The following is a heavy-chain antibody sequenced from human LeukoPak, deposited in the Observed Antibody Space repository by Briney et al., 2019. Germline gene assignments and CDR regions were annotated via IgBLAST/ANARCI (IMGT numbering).Heavy chain of an antibody. J-gene: IGHJ4*02. Sequence: KTGGSLRLPCAASGFTFSDYYMSWIRQAPGKGLEWVSYIGRSDNAIGYADSVKGRFTVSRDNAKSKLYLQMNSLRAEDTAVYYCARAIDWGRGTLVTVSS. CDR3: ARAID. V-gene: IGHV3-11*01. CDR1: GFTFSDYY. CDR2: IGRSDNAI.